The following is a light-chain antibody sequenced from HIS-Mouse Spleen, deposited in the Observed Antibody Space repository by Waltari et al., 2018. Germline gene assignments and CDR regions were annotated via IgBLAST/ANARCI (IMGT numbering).Light chain of an antibody. CDR2: KDS. CDR1: VLAKKY. V-gene: IGLV3-27*01. CDR3: SSYAGSNNFVV. Sequence: SYELTQPSSVSVSPGQTARITCSGDVLAKKYARWFQQKPGQAPVLVIYKDSERPSGIPGRFSGSSSGTTVTLTISGAQVEDEADYYCSSYAGSNNFVVFGGGTKLTVL. J-gene: IGLJ2*01.